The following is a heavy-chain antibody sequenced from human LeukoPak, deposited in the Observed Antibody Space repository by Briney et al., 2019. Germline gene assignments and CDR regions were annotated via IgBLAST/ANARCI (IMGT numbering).Heavy chain of an antibody. Sequence: SETLSLTCAVYGGSFSGYYWSWIRQPPGKGLEWIGEINHSGSTNYNPSLKSRVTISVDTSKNQFSLKLSSVTAADTAVYYCAREWGIRDIVVVPAAYKNWFDPWGQGTLVTVSS. D-gene: IGHD2-2*01. J-gene: IGHJ5*02. CDR2: INHSGST. CDR1: GGSFSGYY. V-gene: IGHV4-34*01. CDR3: AREWGIRDIVVVPAAYKNWFDP.